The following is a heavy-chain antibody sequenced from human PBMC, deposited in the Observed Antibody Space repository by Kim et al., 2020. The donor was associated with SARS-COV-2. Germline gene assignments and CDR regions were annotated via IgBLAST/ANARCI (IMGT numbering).Heavy chain of an antibody. CDR2: IVVGSGNT. D-gene: IGHD3-9*01. V-gene: IGHV1-58*01. Sequence: SVKVSCKASGFTFTSSAVQWVRQARGQRLEWIGWIVVGSGNTNYAQKFQERVTITRDMSTSTAYMELSSLRSEDTAVYYCAAEDYDILTGYSRDYYYYGMDVWGQGTTVTVSS. J-gene: IGHJ6*02. CDR3: AAEDYDILTGYSRDYYYYGMDV. CDR1: GFTFTSSA.